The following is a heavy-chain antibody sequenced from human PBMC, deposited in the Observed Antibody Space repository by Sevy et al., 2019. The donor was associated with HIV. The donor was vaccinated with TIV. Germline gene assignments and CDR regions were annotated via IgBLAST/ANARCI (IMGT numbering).Heavy chain of an antibody. CDR3: ARGRIAARRFLSY. D-gene: IGHD6-6*01. V-gene: IGHV4-34*01. CDR1: GGSFSGYY. CDR2: INHSGST. Sequence: SETLSLTCAVYGGSFSGYYWSWIHQPPGKGLEWIGEINHSGSTNYNPSLKSRVTISVDTSKNQFSLKLSSVTAADTAVYYCARGRIAARRFLSYWGQGTLVTVSS. J-gene: IGHJ4*02.